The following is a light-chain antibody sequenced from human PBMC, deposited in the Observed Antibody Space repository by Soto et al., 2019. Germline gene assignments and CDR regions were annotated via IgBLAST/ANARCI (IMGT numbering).Light chain of an antibody. CDR3: QHYNSYSEA. V-gene: IGKV1-5*03. Sequence: EIQMTQSPSPLSWSVGDRVTNTFRASQTISSWLAWYQQKPGKAPKLLIYKASTLKSGVPSRFSGSGSGTEFTLTISSLQPDDFATYYCQHYNSYSEAFGQGTKVDIK. J-gene: IGKJ1*01. CDR1: QTISSW. CDR2: KAS.